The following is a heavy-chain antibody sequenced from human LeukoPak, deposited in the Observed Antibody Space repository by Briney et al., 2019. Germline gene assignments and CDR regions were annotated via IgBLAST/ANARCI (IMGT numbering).Heavy chain of an antibody. J-gene: IGHJ4*02. CDR3: AKDTYDFGSGTYPPDY. Sequence: PLGSLRLSCAPSGFTFRNYAMHCVRQAPGKGLEWVGDISYEGSNKYYADSVRGRFTISRDNSKNTLYLQMNSLRTEDTAVYYCAKDTYDFGSGTYPPDYWGQGTLVTVSS. CDR1: GFTFRNYA. D-gene: IGHD3-10*01. CDR2: ISYEGSNK. V-gene: IGHV3-30*18.